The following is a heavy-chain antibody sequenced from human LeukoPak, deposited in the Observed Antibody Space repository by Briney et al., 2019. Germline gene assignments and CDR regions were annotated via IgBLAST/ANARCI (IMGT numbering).Heavy chain of an antibody. CDR3: ARSNYYGSGSYYYSDY. CDR1: GFTFSSYA. D-gene: IGHD3-10*01. CDR2: ISYDGSNK. J-gene: IGHJ4*02. V-gene: IGHV3-30*04. Sequence: GGSLRLSCAASGFTFSSYAMHWVRQAPGKGLEGVGVISYDGSNKYYADSVKGRFTISRHNSKNTLYLQMNSLRADDTAVCYCARSNYYGSGSYYYSDYWGQGTLVTVSS.